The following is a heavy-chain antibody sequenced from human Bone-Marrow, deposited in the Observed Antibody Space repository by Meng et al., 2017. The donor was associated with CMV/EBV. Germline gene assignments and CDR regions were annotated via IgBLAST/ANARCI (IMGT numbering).Heavy chain of an antibody. D-gene: IGHD3-3*01. V-gene: IGHV2-5*02. CDR2: NYWDDDK. CDR3: AHRITYYRGAFDF. J-gene: IGHJ4*02. CDR1: GFSLSTTGVG. Sequence: QITLKELGPTLIRPHPTLPLTCTVSGFSLSTTGVGVAWIRKPPGKALEWPSLNYWDDDKRYSPSLKNRLTITKDTSKNQVILTMTNMDPVDTGTYYCAHRITYYRGAFDFWGQGTLVTVSS.